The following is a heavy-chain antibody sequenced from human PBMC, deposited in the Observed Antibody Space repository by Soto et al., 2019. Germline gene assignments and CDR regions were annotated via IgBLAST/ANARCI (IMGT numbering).Heavy chain of an antibody. V-gene: IGHV4-59*01. CDR3: ARFEYSSLYNWFDP. D-gene: IGHD6-6*01. Sequence: PSETLSLTCTASGASISSYYCSWIRQPPGKGLEWIGYIYYSGSTNYNPSLKSRVTISVDTSKNQFSLKLSSVTAADTAVYYCARFEYSSLYNWFDPWGQGTLVTVSS. CDR2: IYYSGST. J-gene: IGHJ5*02. CDR1: GASISSYY.